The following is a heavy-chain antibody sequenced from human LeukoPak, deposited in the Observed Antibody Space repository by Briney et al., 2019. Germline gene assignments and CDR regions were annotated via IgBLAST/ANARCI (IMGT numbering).Heavy chain of an antibody. D-gene: IGHD4-23*01. J-gene: IGHJ4*02. CDR2: INHSGST. V-gene: IGHV4-34*01. CDR1: GGSFSGYY. CDR3: ARTRAYGGRPDY. Sequence: SETLSLTCAVYGGSFSGYYWSWIRQPPGKGLEWIGEINHSGSTNYNPSLKSRVTISVDTSKNQFSLKLSSVTAADTAVYYCARTRAYGGRPDYWGQGTLVTVSS.